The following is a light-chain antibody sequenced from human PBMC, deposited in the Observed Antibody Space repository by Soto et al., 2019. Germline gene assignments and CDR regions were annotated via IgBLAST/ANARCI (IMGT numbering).Light chain of an antibody. J-gene: IGKJ1*01. CDR2: GAS. CDR1: QSVSSSY. V-gene: IGKV3-20*01. Sequence: EIVLTQSPGTLSLSPGETATLSCRASQSVSSSYLAWYQPKPGQSPRLLIYGASSRATGITDRFSGSVSGTDFTITISRIEPEDYAVYDCQNYDSSPRTFGQGTKVEI. CDR3: QNYDSSPRT.